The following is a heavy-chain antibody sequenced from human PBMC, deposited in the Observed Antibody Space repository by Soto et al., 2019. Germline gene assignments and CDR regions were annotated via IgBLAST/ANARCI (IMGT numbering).Heavy chain of an antibody. V-gene: IGHV4-39*01. D-gene: IGHD3-22*01. Sequence: SETRSLTCTVSGGSINRSIYYWVWIRQPPGKGLDWIGSIYYSGITYYNPSLKSRVTISVDPSKNQFSLKLSHVPAADTAVYYCATSAYDSSGDYGGVFGYWGQGTLVNVPS. CDR2: IYYSGIT. J-gene: IGHJ4*02. CDR1: GGSINRSIYY. CDR3: ATSAYDSSGDYGGVFGY.